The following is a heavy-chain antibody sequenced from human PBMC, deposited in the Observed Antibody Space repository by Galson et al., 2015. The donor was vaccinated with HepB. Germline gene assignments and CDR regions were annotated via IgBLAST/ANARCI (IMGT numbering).Heavy chain of an antibody. D-gene: IGHD6-19*01. CDR2: IWYDGSNK. Sequence: SLRLSCAASGFTFSSYGMHWVRQAPGKGLEWVAVIWYDGSNKYYADSVRGRFTISRDNSKNTLYLQMNSLRAEDTAVYYCARGQGLVDSYGMDVWPHGPTFTASS. CDR1: GFTFSSYG. V-gene: IGHV3-33*01. J-gene: IGHJ6*02. CDR3: ARGQGLVDSYGMDV.